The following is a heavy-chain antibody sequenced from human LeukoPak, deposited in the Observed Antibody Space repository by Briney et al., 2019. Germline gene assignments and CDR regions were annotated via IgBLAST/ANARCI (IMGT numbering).Heavy chain of an antibody. J-gene: IGHJ4*02. V-gene: IGHV3-23*01. CDR2: MSGSGSST. D-gene: IGHD5-18*01. CDR3: ASYEGRYSFEY. Sequence: GGSLRLSCAASGFTFSTYAMSWVRQAPGKGLEWVSAMSGSGSSTFYADSVKGRFTISRDNSKNTLHLQMNSLRGEDTAVYYCASYEGRYSFEYWGQGTLVTVSS. CDR1: GFTFSTYA.